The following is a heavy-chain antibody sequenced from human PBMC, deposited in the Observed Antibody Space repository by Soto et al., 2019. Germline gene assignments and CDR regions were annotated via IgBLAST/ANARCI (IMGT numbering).Heavy chain of an antibody. CDR1: GFTFSSYA. D-gene: IGHD4-17*01. J-gene: IGHJ6*02. V-gene: IGHV3-23*01. Sequence: GGSLRLSCAASGFTFSSYAMSWVRQAPGKGLEWVSAISGSGGSTYYADSVKGRFTISRDNSKNTLYLQMNSLRAEDTAVYYCAKSWDYGDPEAGYGMDVWGQGTTVTVSS. CDR2: ISGSGGST. CDR3: AKSWDYGDPEAGYGMDV.